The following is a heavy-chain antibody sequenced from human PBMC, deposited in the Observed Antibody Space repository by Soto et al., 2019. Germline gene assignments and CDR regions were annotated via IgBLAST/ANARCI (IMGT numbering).Heavy chain of an antibody. J-gene: IGHJ4*02. D-gene: IGHD1-26*01. CDR3: ARDGLTTRYHLDY. Sequence: SQTLSLTCAISGDSVSSGSAAWNWIRQSPSRGLEWLGRTYFRSRWSTEYAVSVRSRITITADRSKNQFSLRLNSVTPDDTAVYYCARDGLTTRYHLDYWGQGTPVTVSS. CDR2: TYFRSRWST. V-gene: IGHV6-1*01. CDR1: GDSVSSGSAA.